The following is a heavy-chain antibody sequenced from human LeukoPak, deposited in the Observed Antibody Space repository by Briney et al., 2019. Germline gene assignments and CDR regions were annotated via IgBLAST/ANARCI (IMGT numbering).Heavy chain of an antibody. V-gene: IGHV1-18*01. CDR2: VTSYNGDT. Sequence: ASVKVSCKASGGTFSSYAISWVRQAPGQGLGWMGWVTSYNGDTNYAQKFQDRVTMTTDASTSTAYMELRSLRFDDTAIYYCAKDWHILTGRNCFDPWGQGTLVTVSS. CDR3: AKDWHILTGRNCFDP. D-gene: IGHD3-9*01. J-gene: IGHJ5*02. CDR1: GGTFSSYA.